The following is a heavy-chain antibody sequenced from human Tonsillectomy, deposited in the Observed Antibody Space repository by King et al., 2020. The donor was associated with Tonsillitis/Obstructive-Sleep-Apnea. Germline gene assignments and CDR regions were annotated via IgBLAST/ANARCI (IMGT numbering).Heavy chain of an antibody. Sequence: VQLVESGGGLVQPGGSLRLSCAASGFTFSSHSMSWVRQAPGKGLEWVSSIMGSGDTTYYADSVKSRFSISRDNSKNTLYLQLKSLRAEDTAVYYCTKPADDYWGQGTLVTVSS. CDR1: GFTFSSHS. CDR3: TKPADDY. J-gene: IGHJ4*02. CDR2: IMGSGDTT. V-gene: IGHV3-23*04.